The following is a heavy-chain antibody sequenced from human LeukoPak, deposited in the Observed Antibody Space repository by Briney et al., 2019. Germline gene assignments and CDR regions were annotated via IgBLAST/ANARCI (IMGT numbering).Heavy chain of an antibody. V-gene: IGHV4-34*01. CDR2: IYHNGSPEINQSGNR. CDR3: ARDNYDTSFDY. D-gene: IGHD3-22*01. J-gene: IGHJ4*02. CDR1: GESFSGYY. Sequence: SETLSLTCAVNGESFSGYYWSWIRQAPGKGLEWIGEIYHNGSPEINQSGNRNYNPSLKSRVTISVDTSKNQFSLRLTSVTAADTAVYYCARDNYDTSFDYWSQGILVTVSS.